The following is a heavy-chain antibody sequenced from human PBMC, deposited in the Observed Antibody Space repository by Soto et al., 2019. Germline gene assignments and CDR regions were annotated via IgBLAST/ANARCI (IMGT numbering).Heavy chain of an antibody. Sequence: GGSLRLSCAASGFTFSSYAMHWVRQAPGKGLEWVAVISYDGSNKYYADSVKGRFTISRDNSKNTLYLQMNSLRAEDTAVYYCASQWLYGYFDYWGQGTLVTVSS. D-gene: IGHD6-19*01. J-gene: IGHJ4*02. V-gene: IGHV3-30-3*01. CDR2: ISYDGSNK. CDR3: ASQWLYGYFDY. CDR1: GFTFSSYA.